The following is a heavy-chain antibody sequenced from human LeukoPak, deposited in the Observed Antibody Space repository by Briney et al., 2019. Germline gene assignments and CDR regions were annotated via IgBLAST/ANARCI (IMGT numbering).Heavy chain of an antibody. V-gene: IGHV1-69*13. CDR2: IIPIFGTA. CDR3: ASSIAARPLDY. CDR1: GYTFTGYY. Sequence: ASVKVSCKASGYTFTGYYMHWVRQAPGQGLEWMGGIIPIFGTANYAQKFQGRVTITADESTSTAYMELSSLRSEDTAVYYCASSIAARPLDYWGQGTLVTVSP. J-gene: IGHJ4*02. D-gene: IGHD6-6*01.